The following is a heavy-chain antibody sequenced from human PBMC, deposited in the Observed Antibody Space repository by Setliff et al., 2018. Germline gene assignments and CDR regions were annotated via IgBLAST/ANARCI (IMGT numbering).Heavy chain of an antibody. CDR2: ISSSSSYI. V-gene: IGHV3-21*01. Sequence: SCKASGGTFSSYAMSWVRQAPGKGLEWVSSISSSSSYIYYADSVKGRFTISRDNAKNSLYLQMNSLRAEDTAVYYCAREYMVRGSYYFDYWGQGTLVTVSS. CDR1: GGTFSSYA. D-gene: IGHD3-10*01. CDR3: AREYMVRGSYYFDY. J-gene: IGHJ4*02.